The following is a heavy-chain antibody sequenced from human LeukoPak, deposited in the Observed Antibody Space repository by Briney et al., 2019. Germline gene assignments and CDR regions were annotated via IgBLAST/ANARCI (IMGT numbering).Heavy chain of an antibody. D-gene: IGHD6-6*01. CDR1: GYTFTGYY. Sequence: ASVKVSCKASGYTFTGYYMHWVRQAPGQGLEWMGWINPNSGGTNYAQKFQGRVTMTRDTSISTAYMELSRLRSDDTAVYYCARVRGIAARLLDYWGQGTLVTVSS. CDR2: INPNSGGT. V-gene: IGHV1-2*02. CDR3: ARVRGIAARLLDY. J-gene: IGHJ4*02.